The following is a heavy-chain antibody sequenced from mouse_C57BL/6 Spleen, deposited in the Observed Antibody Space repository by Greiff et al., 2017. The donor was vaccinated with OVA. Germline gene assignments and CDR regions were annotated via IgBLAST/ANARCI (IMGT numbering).Heavy chain of an antibody. CDR2: IYPGSGST. CDR1: GYTFTSYW. CDR3: ARFAGYDYDGPYYAMDY. V-gene: IGHV1-55*01. Sequence: QVQLQQPGAELVKPGASVKMSCKASGYTFTSYWITWVKQRPGQGLEWIGDIYPGSGSTNYNEQFKNKATLTVDKSSSTAYMQLSNLTSENSAVYYCARFAGYDYDGPYYAMDYWGQGTSVTVSS. D-gene: IGHD2-4*01. J-gene: IGHJ4*01.